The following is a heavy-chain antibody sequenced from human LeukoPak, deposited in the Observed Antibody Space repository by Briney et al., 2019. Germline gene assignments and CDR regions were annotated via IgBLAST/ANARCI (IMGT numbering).Heavy chain of an antibody. CDR2: IRYDGSIK. D-gene: IGHD3-22*01. V-gene: IGHV3-30*02. Sequence: GGSLRLSCGASGFTFSSYGMHWVRQAPGKGLEWVAFIRYDGSIKYYADSVKGRFTISRDNSKNTLYLQMNSLRAEDTAVYYCATGGVHYYDSSADYWGQGTLVTVSS. J-gene: IGHJ4*02. CDR1: GFTFSSYG. CDR3: ATGGVHYYDSSADY.